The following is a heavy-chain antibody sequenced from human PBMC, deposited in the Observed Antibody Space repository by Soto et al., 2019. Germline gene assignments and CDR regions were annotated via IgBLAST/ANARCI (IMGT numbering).Heavy chain of an antibody. CDR3: ARGVRAETYYNAFDY. Sequence: ESVGGVVQPGSSLRLSCAASGFSFKNYAFHWVRQAPGKGLEWVALISHNDEPKIFYADSVQGRFTISRDNFKNTVSLQMNSLRDEDTAVYHCARGVRAETYYNAFDYWGQGTQVTVSS. D-gene: IGHD3-10*01. CDR2: ISHNDEPKI. CDR1: GFSFKNYA. J-gene: IGHJ4*01. V-gene: IGHV3-30-3*01.